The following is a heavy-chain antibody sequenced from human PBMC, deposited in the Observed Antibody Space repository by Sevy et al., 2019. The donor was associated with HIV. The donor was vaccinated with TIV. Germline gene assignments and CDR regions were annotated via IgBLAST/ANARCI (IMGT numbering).Heavy chain of an antibody. CDR1: GYTFTSHG. D-gene: IGHD3-10*01. Sequence: ASVKVSCKASGYTFTSHGISWVRQAPGQGLESVGWISTYNDDTKYAQKVQGRVTMTTDTSTTTVFMELRSLRSDDTAIYYCARDLPPLDYYGSGSYYTSDYWGQRTLVTVSS. CDR3: ARDLPPLDYYGSGSYYTSDY. J-gene: IGHJ4*02. CDR2: ISTYNDDT. V-gene: IGHV1-18*01.